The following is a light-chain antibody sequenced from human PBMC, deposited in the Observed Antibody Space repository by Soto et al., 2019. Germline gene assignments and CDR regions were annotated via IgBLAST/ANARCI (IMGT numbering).Light chain of an antibody. J-gene: IGLJ1*01. CDR1: TSNIGENS. V-gene: IGLV1-44*01. CDR2: VTN. Sequence: QSVLTQPPSVSGTPGQGVTISCSGSTSNIGENSVGWFQQLPGPAPKVVIYVTNKRPSGVPDRFSGSKSGTSAYLAISGLQSEDEADYYCAAWDGSLNGHVFGTGTKLTVL. CDR3: AAWDGSLNGHV.